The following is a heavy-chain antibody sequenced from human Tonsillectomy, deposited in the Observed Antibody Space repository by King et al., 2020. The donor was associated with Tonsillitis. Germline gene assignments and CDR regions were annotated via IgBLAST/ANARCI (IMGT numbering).Heavy chain of an antibody. CDR1: GFTFSSYA. J-gene: IGHJ2*01. Sequence: VQLVESGGGLVQPGGSLRLSCAASGFTFSSYAMSWVRQAPGKGLEWVSAISGSGGSTNYADSVKGRFTISRDNSKNTLYLQMNSLRAEDTAVYYCAKPSYDRSGYYWDWYFDLWGRGTLVTVSS. CDR2: ISGSGGST. V-gene: IGHV3-23*04. D-gene: IGHD3-22*01. CDR3: AKPSYDRSGYYWDWYFDL.